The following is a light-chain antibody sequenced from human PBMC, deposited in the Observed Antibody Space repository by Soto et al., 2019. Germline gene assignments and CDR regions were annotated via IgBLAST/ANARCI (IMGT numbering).Light chain of an antibody. Sequence: IQMTQSPASLSSSLVDRVAITCRASQSISSYLNWYQQKPGKAPKLLIYAASSLQSGVPSRFSGSGSGTDFTLTISSLQPEDFATYYCQQSYSTPFTFGPGTKVDIK. CDR2: AAS. J-gene: IGKJ3*01. CDR1: QSISSY. CDR3: QQSYSTPFT. V-gene: IGKV1-39*01.